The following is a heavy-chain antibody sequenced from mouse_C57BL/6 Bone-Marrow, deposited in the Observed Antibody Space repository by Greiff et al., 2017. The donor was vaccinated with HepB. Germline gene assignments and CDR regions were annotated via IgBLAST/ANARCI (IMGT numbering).Heavy chain of an antibody. CDR3: ARRGYGSSWFDY. D-gene: IGHD1-1*01. CDR1: GFTFSSYG. CDR2: ISSGGSYT. V-gene: IGHV5-6*01. J-gene: IGHJ2*01. Sequence: VQLQQSGGDLVKPGGSLKLSCAASGFTFSSYGMSWVRQTPDKRLEWVATISSGGSYTYYPDSVKGRFTISRDNAKNTLYLQMSSLKSEDTAMYYCARRGYGSSWFDYWGQGTTLTVSS.